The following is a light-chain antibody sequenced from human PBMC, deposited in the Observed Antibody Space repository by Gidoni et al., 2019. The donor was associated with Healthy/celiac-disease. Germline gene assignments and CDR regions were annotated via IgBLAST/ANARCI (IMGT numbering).Light chain of an antibody. Sequence: DIVMTQSPDSLAVSLGERATINCKSSQSVFYSSNNKNYLAWYQQKPGQPPKLLIYWASTRESGVAGRFSGSGSGTDFTLTISSLQAEDVAVYYCQQYYSTLMYTFGQGTKLEIK. V-gene: IGKV4-1*01. CDR1: QSVFYSSNNKNY. CDR3: QQYYSTLMYT. J-gene: IGKJ2*01. CDR2: WAS.